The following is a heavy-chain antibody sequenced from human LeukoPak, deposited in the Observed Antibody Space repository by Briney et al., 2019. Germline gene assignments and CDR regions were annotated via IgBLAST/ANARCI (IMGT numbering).Heavy chain of an antibody. Sequence: ASVKVSCKASGYTFTSYWIQWVRQAPGQGLEWMGVINPRSGSTTYAQNFQGTVTMTRDTSTSTVYVELSSLRSEDTAVYYCAREGDAYKDFDYWGQGTLVTVSS. CDR1: GYTFTSYW. CDR2: INPRSGST. D-gene: IGHD5-24*01. V-gene: IGHV1-46*01. J-gene: IGHJ4*02. CDR3: AREGDAYKDFDY.